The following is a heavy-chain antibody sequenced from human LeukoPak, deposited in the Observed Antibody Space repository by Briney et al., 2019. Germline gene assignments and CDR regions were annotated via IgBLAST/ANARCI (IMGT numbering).Heavy chain of an antibody. CDR2: INHSGST. D-gene: IGHD3-10*01. CDR1: GESFSGYY. V-gene: IGHV4-34*01. CDR3: ARRNPSYGSGSVDY. J-gene: IGHJ4*02. Sequence: SETLSLTCAVYGESFSGYYWSRIRQPPGKGLEWIGEINHSGSTNYNPSLKSRVTMSVDTSKNQFSLKLSSVTAADTAVYYCARRNPSYGSGSVDYWGQGTLVTVSS.